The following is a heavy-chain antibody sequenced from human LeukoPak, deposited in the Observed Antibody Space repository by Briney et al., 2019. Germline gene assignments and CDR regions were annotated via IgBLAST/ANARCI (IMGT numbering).Heavy chain of an antibody. CDR2: IYYSGST. J-gene: IGHJ4*02. D-gene: IGHD6-13*01. CDR3: ARYKIAAAVYFDY. CDR1: GGSINSRNYY. V-gene: IGHV4-39*07. Sequence: SETLSLTCTVSGGSINSRNYYWGWIRQPPGKGLEWIGSIYYSGSTYYNPSLKSRVTISVDTSKNQFSLKLSSVTAADTAVYYCARYKIAAAVYFDYWGQGTLVTVSS.